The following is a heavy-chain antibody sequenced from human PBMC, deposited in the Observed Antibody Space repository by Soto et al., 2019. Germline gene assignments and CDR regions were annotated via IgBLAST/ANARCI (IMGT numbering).Heavy chain of an antibody. J-gene: IGHJ4*02. Sequence: QITLRESGPTLVKPTQTLTLSCTLSGFSINTGGGGVGWIRQPPGQAPEWLALLYWNDDEWYSPSLRYILSVTKDAAENRVVLRMTHLDPTDTGTYYFAKRRAISNKLFFDHWGQGALVTVSS. V-gene: IGHV2-5*01. CDR3: AKRRAISNKLFFDH. CDR1: GFSINTGGGG. CDR2: LYWNDDE. D-gene: IGHD4-4*01.